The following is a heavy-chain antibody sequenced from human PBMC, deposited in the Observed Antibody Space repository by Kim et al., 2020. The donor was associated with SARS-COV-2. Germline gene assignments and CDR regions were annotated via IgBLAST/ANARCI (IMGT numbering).Heavy chain of an antibody. D-gene: IGHD3-3*01. Sequence: GGSLRLSCAASGFTFSSYSMNWVRQAPGKGLEWVSSISSSSSYIYYADSVKGRFTISRDNAKNSLYLQMNSLRAEDTAVYYCARDLSGITIFGVVRYGMDVWGQGTTVTVSS. CDR1: GFTFSSYS. CDR3: ARDLSGITIFGVVRYGMDV. J-gene: IGHJ6*02. V-gene: IGHV3-21*01. CDR2: ISSSSSYI.